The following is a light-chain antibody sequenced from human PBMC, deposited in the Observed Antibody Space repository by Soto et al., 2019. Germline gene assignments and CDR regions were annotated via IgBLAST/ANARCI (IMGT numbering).Light chain of an antibody. CDR1: RSISAW. CDR3: QQYHRYYT. CDR2: DVS. Sequence: DIQMTQSPSTLSASVGDRVTITCRASRSISAWLAWYQQKPGKAPNLLIYDVSTLDSGVPSRFSGSASGTEFTLTISSLESDDFATYYCQQYHRYYTFVQGTKVDIK. J-gene: IGKJ1*01. V-gene: IGKV1-5*01.